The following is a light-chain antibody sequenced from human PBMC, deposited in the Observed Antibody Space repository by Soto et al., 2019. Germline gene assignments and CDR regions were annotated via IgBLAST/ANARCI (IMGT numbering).Light chain of an antibody. J-gene: IGKJ2*01. CDR2: AAS. V-gene: IGKV3-20*01. Sequence: EIVLTQSPGTLSLSPGERATLSCRASQSVSSSYLAWYQQKPGQTPRLLIYAASSRATGIPDRFSRSGSGTDFTLTISRLEPEDFAVYYCQQYGNSVYTFGQGTKLEIK. CDR1: QSVSSSY. CDR3: QQYGNSVYT.